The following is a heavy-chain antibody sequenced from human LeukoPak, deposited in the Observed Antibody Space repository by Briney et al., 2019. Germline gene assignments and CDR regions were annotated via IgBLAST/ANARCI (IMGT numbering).Heavy chain of an antibody. Sequence: PSETLSLTCTVSGGSISSYYWSWIRQPAGKGLEWIGRIYTSGSTNYNPSLKGRVTMSVDTSKNQFSLKLSSVTAADTAVYYCARDAEYSSGWLNYFDYWGQGTLVTVSS. CDR1: GGSISSYY. CDR2: IYTSGST. V-gene: IGHV4-4*07. CDR3: ARDAEYSSGWLNYFDY. D-gene: IGHD6-19*01. J-gene: IGHJ4*02.